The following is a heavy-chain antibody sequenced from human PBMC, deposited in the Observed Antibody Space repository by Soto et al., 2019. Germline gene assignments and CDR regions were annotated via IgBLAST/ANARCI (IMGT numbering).Heavy chain of an antibody. CDR1: GFTFSSYW. CDR2: INTDGSST. Sequence: EVQLVESGGGLVQPGGSLRLSCAASGFTFSSYWMHWVRQAPGKGPVWVSRINTDGSSTTYADSVKGRFTISRDNATNPLYLQMNSLRAEDTAVYYCATSRTFDYWGQGTLVTVSS. J-gene: IGHJ4*02. V-gene: IGHV3-74*01. D-gene: IGHD6-13*01. CDR3: ATSRTFDY.